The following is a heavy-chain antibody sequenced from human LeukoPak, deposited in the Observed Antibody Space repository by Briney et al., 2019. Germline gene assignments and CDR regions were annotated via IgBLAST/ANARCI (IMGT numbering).Heavy chain of an antibody. Sequence: GGSLRLSCAASGFTFSSYWMSWVRQAPGKGLEWVANIKQDGSEKYYVDSVKGRFTISRDNAKNSPYLQMNSLRAEDTAVYYCARDPFYYYDSSGYPEPYFDYWGQGTLVTVSS. CDR1: GFTFSSYW. V-gene: IGHV3-7*01. J-gene: IGHJ4*02. CDR2: IKQDGSEK. D-gene: IGHD3-22*01. CDR3: ARDPFYYYDSSGYPEPYFDY.